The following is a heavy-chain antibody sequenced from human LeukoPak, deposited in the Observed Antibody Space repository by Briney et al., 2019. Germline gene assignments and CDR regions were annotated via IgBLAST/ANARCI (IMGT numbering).Heavy chain of an antibody. CDR3: ARKRSFDL. CDR2: IYYSESA. J-gene: IGHJ4*02. D-gene: IGHD3-9*01. CDR1: GDSVSSYY. V-gene: IGHV4-59*02. Sequence: SETLSLTCTVSGDSVSSYYWSWIRQPPGKRLEWIGCIYYSESATYNPSLKSRVTISLDTSKNQFFLKLSSVTAADTAVYCCARKRSFDLWGQGTRVTVSS.